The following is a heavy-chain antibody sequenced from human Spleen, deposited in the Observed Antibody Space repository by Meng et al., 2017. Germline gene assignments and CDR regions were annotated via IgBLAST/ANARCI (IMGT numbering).Heavy chain of an antibody. D-gene: IGHD3-16*01. CDR3: VKALGGANFDY. CDR2: ISWNSGSI. V-gene: IGHV3-9*01. CDR1: GFTFDDYA. Sequence: GGSLRLSCAASGFTFDDYAMHWVRQAPGKGLEWVSGISWNSGSIAYADSVKGRFTISRDNAKNSLYLQMNSLRAEDTALYYCVKALGGANFDYWGQGTLVTVSS. J-gene: IGHJ4*02.